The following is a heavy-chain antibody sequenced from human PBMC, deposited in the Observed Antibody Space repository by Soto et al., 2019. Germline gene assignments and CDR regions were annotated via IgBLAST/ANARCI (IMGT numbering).Heavy chain of an antibody. CDR3: ARERGEILAGEYYYYYMDV. CDR1: GYTFTSYD. D-gene: IGHD3-10*01. V-gene: IGHV1-8*01. J-gene: IGHJ6*03. CDR2: MNPNSGNT. Sequence: QVQLVQSGAEVKKPGASVKVSCKASGYTFTSYDINWVRQATGQGLEWMGWMNPNSGNTGYAQKFQGRVTMTRNTSISTAYMELSSLRSEDTAVYYCARERGEILAGEYYYYYMDVWGKGTTVTVSS.